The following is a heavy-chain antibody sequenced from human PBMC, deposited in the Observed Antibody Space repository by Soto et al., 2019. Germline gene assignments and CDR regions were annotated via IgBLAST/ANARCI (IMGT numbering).Heavy chain of an antibody. J-gene: IGHJ4*02. CDR1: GFTFSSYA. D-gene: IGHD2-8*01. CDR3: ARDNGSPYYFDY. V-gene: IGHV3-30-3*01. Sequence: GSLRLSCAASGFTFSSYAMHWVRQAPGKGLEWVAVISYDGSNKYYADSVKGRFTTSRDNSKNTLYLQMNSLRAEDTAVYYCARDNGSPYYFDYWGQGTLVTVSS. CDR2: ISYDGSNK.